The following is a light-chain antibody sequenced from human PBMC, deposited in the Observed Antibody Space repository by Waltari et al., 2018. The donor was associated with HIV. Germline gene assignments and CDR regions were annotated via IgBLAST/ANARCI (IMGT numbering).Light chain of an antibody. CDR3: SAWDRSLSAVI. CDR2: KNN. CDR1: SNNVGNQG. J-gene: IGLJ2*01. V-gene: IGLV10-54*04. Sequence: QAGLTQPPSVSKGLRQTATLTCTGDSNNVGNQGAPWLQQHQGHPPKLLFYKNNNRPSGISERFSASKSGNTASLTITGLQPEDEADYFCSAWDRSLSAVIFGGGTTLIVL.